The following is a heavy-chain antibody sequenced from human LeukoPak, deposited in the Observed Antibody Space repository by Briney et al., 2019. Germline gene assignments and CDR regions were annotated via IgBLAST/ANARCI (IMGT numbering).Heavy chain of an antibody. CDR2: IYYSGST. CDR1: GGSISSYY. V-gene: IGHV4-59*01. CDR3: ARESEGSSGWYVWFDP. Sequence: SETLSLTCTVSGGSISSYYWSWIRQPPRKGLEWIGYIYYSGSTNYNPSLKSRVTISVDTSKNQFSLKLSSVTAADTAVYYCARESEGSSGWYVWFDPWGQGTLVTVSS. J-gene: IGHJ5*02. D-gene: IGHD6-19*01.